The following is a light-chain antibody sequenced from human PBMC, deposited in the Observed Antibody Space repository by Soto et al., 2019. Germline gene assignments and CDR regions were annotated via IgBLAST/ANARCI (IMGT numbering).Light chain of an antibody. CDR3: SSYTSSSTLYV. J-gene: IGLJ1*01. V-gene: IGLV2-14*01. Sequence: QSALTQPASVSGSPGQSITISCTGTSSDVGGYNYVSWYQQHPGKAPKLMIYEVSNRPSGVSNRFSGSKSGNTASLTISRLQAEDEADYHCSSYTSSSTLYVFGTGTKVTVL. CDR1: SSDVGGYNY. CDR2: EVS.